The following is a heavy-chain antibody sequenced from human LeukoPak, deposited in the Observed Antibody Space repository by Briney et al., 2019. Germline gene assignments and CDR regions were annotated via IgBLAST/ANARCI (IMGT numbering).Heavy chain of an antibody. CDR3: ARDHHRRLYDSQARDTFDI. CDR2: ISSSSSTM. CDR1: GFTFSSYS. J-gene: IGHJ3*02. Sequence: PGGSLRLSCAASGFTFSSYSMNWVRQAPGKGLEGVSYISSSSSTMYYADSVKGRFSISRDNAKNSLYLQMNSLTAEDTAVYYCARDHHRRLYDSQARDTFDIWGQGTMVTVSS. D-gene: IGHD3-22*01. V-gene: IGHV3-48*01.